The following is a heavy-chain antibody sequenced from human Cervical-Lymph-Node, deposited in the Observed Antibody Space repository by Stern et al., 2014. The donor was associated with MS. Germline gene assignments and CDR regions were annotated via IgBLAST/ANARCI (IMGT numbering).Heavy chain of an antibody. CDR1: GYTLTNYH. CDR2: INTNSGNS. D-gene: IGHD5-18*01. Sequence: VQLVQSGSELKEPGASVKVSCKVSGYTLTNYHLNWVRQAPGQGLEWMGWINTNSGNSTYAQGFTGRFVFSLDTSVSTAYLHISSLKAEDTAVYYCARDFVDTAMITRSDYLDSWGQGTLVTVSS. V-gene: IGHV7-4-1*02. CDR3: ARDFVDTAMITRSDYLDS. J-gene: IGHJ4*02.